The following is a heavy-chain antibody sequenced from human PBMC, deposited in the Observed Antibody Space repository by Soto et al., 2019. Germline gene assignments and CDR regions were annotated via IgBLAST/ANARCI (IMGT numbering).Heavy chain of an antibody. V-gene: IGHV3-30*18. D-gene: IGHD5-12*01. J-gene: IGHJ4*02. CDR2: ISYDGSNK. CDR3: AKDRWGGYDSVSPTFDY. CDR1: GFTFSSYG. Sequence: QVQLVESGGGVVQPGRSLRLSCAASGFTFSSYGMHWVRQAPGKGLEWVAVISYDGSNKYYADSVKGRFTISRDNSKNTLYRQMNSLRAEDTAVYYCAKDRWGGYDSVSPTFDYWGQGTLVTVSS.